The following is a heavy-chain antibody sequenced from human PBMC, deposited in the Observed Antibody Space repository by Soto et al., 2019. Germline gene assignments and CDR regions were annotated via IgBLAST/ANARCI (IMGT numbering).Heavy chain of an antibody. V-gene: IGHV4-30-2*05. Sequence: SETLSLTCAVSGGSISSGGYSWSWIRQPPGKGLEWIGYIYHSGSTYYNPSLKSRVTISVDTSKNQFSLKLSSVTAADTAVYYCARDRLQSGAYFDYWGQGTLVTVSS. D-gene: IGHD7-27*01. CDR3: ARDRLQSGAYFDY. CDR2: IYHSGST. CDR1: GGSISSGGYS. J-gene: IGHJ4*02.